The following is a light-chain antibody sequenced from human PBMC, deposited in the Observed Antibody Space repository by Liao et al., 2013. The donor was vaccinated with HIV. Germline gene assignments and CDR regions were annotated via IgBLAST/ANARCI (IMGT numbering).Light chain of an antibody. CDR2: QDN. V-gene: IGLV3-1*01. Sequence: SYELTQPPSVSVSPGQTASITCSGDKLGDRYACWYQQKTGQSPVLVIYQDNKRPSGIPERFSGSNSGNTATLTISGTQPMDEADYYCLAWDSSTVVFGGGTKLTVL. CDR1: KLGDRY. CDR3: LAWDSSTVV. J-gene: IGLJ2*01.